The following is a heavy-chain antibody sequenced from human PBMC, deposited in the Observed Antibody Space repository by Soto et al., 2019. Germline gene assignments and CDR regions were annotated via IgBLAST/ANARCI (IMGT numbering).Heavy chain of an antibody. CDR2: IYSGGST. D-gene: IGHD5-18*01. J-gene: IGHJ6*02. V-gene: IGHV3-53*01. CDR1: GFTVSSNY. CDR3: ARDRLWYSMDV. Sequence: EGSLRLSCAASGFTVSSNYMSWVRQAPGKGLEWVSVIYSGGSTYYADSVKGRFNISRDNSKNTLYLQMNSLRAEDTAVYYCARDRLWYSMDVLGQRTTVTVSS.